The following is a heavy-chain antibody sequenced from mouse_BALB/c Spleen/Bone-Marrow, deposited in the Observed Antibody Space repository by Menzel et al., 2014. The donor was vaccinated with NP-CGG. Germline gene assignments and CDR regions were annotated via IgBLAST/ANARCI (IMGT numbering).Heavy chain of an antibody. CDR1: GYAFSNYL. V-gene: IGHV1-54*01. CDR3: ARDWDWYFDV. J-gene: IGHJ1*01. Sequence: QVHVKQSGAELVRPGTSVKVSCKASGYAFSNYLIEWVKQRPGQGLEWIGVIHPGSGGTNYNEKFKGKATLTADKSSSSAYMQLSSLTSDDSAIYFCARDWDWYFDVWGAGTTVTVSS. CDR2: IHPGSGGT. D-gene: IGHD4-1*01.